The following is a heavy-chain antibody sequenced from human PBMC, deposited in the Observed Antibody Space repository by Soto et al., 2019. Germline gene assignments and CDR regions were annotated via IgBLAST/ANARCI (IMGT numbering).Heavy chain of an antibody. CDR3: ARGRYGSGFDY. Sequence: QVQLQESGPGLVKPSQTLSLTCTVSGGSISSGGYYWSWIRQHPGKGLEWIGYIYYSGSTYYNPSLKSXXTXSXXTSKNHFALKLSSVTAADTAVYYCARGRYGSGFDYWGQGTLVTVSS. D-gene: IGHD3-10*01. CDR1: GGSISSGGYY. V-gene: IGHV4-31*03. J-gene: IGHJ4*02. CDR2: IYYSGST.